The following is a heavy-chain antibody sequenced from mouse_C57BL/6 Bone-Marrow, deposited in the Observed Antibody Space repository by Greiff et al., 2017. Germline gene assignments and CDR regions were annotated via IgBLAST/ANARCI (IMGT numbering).Heavy chain of an antibody. CDR1: GFTFSSYA. V-gene: IGHV5-9-1*02. Sequence: EVMLVESGEGLVKPGGSLKLSCAASGFTFSSYAMSWVRQTPEKRLEWVAYISSGGDYIYYAATVKGRFTISRDNARNTLYLQMSSLKSDDTAMYYCTRVGYGSFFDYWGQGTTLTVSS. J-gene: IGHJ2*01. CDR3: TRVGYGSFFDY. D-gene: IGHD1-1*01. CDR2: ISSGGDYI.